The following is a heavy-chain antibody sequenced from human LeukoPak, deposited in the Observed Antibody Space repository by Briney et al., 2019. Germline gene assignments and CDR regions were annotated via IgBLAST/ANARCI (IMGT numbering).Heavy chain of an antibody. Sequence: PSETLSLTCTVSGGSISSSSYYWGWIRQPPGKGLEWIGSIYYSGSTYYNPSLKSRVTISVDTSKNQFSLKLSSVTAADTAVYYCARDLRGSYYEVDAFDIWGQGTMVTVSS. CDR3: ARDLRGSYYEVDAFDI. J-gene: IGHJ3*02. D-gene: IGHD1-26*01. CDR2: IYYSGST. V-gene: IGHV4-39*07. CDR1: GGSISSSSYY.